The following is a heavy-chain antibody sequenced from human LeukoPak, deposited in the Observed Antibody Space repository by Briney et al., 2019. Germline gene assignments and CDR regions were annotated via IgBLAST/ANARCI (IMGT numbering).Heavy chain of an antibody. CDR1: GGSISSYY. CDR3: ARHTTFSAFDI. J-gene: IGHJ3*02. Sequence: PSETLSLTCTVSGGSISSYYWSWIRQPPGKGLEWIGYIYTSGSTNYNPSLKSRVTISVDTSKNQFSLKLSSVTAADTAVYYCARHTTFSAFDIWGQGTMVSVSS. D-gene: IGHD2/OR15-2a*01. CDR2: IYTSGST. V-gene: IGHV4-4*09.